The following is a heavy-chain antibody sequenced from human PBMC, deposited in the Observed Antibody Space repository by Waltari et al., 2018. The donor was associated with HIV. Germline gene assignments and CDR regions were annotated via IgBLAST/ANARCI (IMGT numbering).Heavy chain of an antibody. D-gene: IGHD3-10*01. Sequence: QLQVQESGPGLVKPSETLSLTCTVSGASISRSSYYWAWIRQPPGKGLEWIGSIYSSGSTYYNPSLKSRVTMSVDTSKNQFSLKLRYVTAADTAVYYCARRVSSGSGILWFDP. CDR3: ARRVSSGSGILWFDP. J-gene: IGHJ5*02. CDR1: GASISRSSYY. CDR2: IYSSGST. V-gene: IGHV4-39*01.